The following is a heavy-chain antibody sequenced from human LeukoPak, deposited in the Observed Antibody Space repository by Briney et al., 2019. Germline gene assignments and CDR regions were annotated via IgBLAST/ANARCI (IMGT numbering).Heavy chain of an antibody. D-gene: IGHD5-12*01. CDR2: IYSGGST. CDR3: ARDVSGYGRGY. Sequence: PGGSLRLSCAASGFTVSSNYMSWVRQAPGKGLEWVSVIYSGGSTYYADSVKGRFTISRDNSKNTLYLQMNSLRAEDTAVYYSARDVSGYGRGYWGQGTLVTVSS. CDR1: GFTVSSNY. V-gene: IGHV3-66*01. J-gene: IGHJ4*02.